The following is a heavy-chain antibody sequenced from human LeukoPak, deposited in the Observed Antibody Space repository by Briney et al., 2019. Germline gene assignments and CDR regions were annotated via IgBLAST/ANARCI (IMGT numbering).Heavy chain of an antibody. CDR2: IYSGGST. D-gene: IGHD5-18*01. Sequence: PGGSLRLSCAASGFTVSSNYMSWVRRAPGKGLEWVSLIYSGGSTYYADSVKGRFTISRDNSKNTLYLQMNSLRAEDTAVYYCARSLGWDYTYGYNYWGQGTLVTVSS. CDR3: ARSLGWDYTYGYNY. V-gene: IGHV3-53*01. J-gene: IGHJ4*02. CDR1: GFTVSSNY.